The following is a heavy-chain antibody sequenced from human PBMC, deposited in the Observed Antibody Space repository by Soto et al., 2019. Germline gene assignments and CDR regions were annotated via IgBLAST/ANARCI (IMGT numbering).Heavy chain of an antibody. CDR1: GGSISSYY. D-gene: IGHD3-10*01. Sequence: SETLSLTCTVSGGSISSYYWSWIRQPPGKGLEWIGYIYYSGSTNYNPSLKSRVTISVDTSKNQFSLKLSSVTAADTAVYYCAGYRGSLYGMDVWGQGTTVTVSS. CDR3: AGYRGSLYGMDV. V-gene: IGHV4-59*01. J-gene: IGHJ6*02. CDR2: IYYSGST.